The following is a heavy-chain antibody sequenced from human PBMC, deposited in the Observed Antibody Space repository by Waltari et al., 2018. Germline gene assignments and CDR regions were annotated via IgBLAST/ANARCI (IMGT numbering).Heavy chain of an antibody. CDR1: NAW. Sequence: NAWMNWVRQAPGKGLEWVGRIKSKTDGGTTDYAAPVKGRFTISRDDSKNTLYLQMNSLKTEDTAVYYCTTYLYYYDSSGYYYVGDYWGQGTLVTVSS. V-gene: IGHV3-15*07. CDR3: TTYLYYYDSSGYYYVGDY. CDR2: IKSKTDGGTT. J-gene: IGHJ4*02. D-gene: IGHD3-22*01.